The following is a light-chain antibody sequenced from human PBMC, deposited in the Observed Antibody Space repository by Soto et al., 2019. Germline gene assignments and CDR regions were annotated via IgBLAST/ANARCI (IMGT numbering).Light chain of an antibody. J-gene: IGLJ1*01. CDR1: SSNIGSNT. V-gene: IGLV1-44*01. CDR3: AAWDDSLNGYV. Sequence: QSALTQPPSASGTPGQRVTLSCSESSSNIGSNTVNWYQQLPGTAPKLLIYSNNQRPSGVPDRFSGSKSGTSASLAISGLQSEDEADYYCAAWDDSLNGYVFGTGTKVTVL. CDR2: SNN.